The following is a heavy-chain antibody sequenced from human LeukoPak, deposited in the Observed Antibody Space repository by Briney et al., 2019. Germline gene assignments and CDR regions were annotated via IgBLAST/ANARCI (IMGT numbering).Heavy chain of an antibody. Sequence: ASVKVSCKVSGYTLTELSMHWVRQAPGKGLEWMGGFDPEDGETIYAQKFQGRVTMTEDTSTDTAYMELSSLRSEDTAVYYCATFEGYYYGSGCYYTPGYWGQGTLVTVSS. CDR3: ATFEGYYYGSGCYYTPGY. CDR1: GYTLTELS. J-gene: IGHJ4*02. V-gene: IGHV1-24*01. CDR2: FDPEDGET. D-gene: IGHD3-10*01.